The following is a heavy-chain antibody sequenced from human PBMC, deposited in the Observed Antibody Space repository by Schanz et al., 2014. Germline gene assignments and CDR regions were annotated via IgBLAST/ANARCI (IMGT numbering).Heavy chain of an antibody. V-gene: IGHV3-23*04. CDR3: VRDTDYHFDY. Sequence: EVQLVESGGGLVQRGGSLRLSCAASGFSFGSYAMSWVRQAPGRGLEWVSALSARGHRTQYADSVMGRFTISSDISKNMLYLQMNSLRAEDTAVYYCVRDTDYHFDYWGQGTLVTVSS. CDR1: GFSFGSYA. CDR2: LSARGHRT. D-gene: IGHD4-17*01. J-gene: IGHJ4*02.